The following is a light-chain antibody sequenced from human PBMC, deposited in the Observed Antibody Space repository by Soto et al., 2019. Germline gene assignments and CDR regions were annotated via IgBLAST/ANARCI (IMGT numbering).Light chain of an antibody. CDR3: QQSYSTPQT. V-gene: IGKV1-39*01. Sequence: DIQMTQSPSSLSASVGDRVTITCRASQSISSYLNWYQQKPGKAPKLLIYAASSLQSGVPSRFSGNGSGTDFTLTISSLQPEDFATYYCQQSYSTPQTCGQGTKVEIK. J-gene: IGKJ1*01. CDR1: QSISSY. CDR2: AAS.